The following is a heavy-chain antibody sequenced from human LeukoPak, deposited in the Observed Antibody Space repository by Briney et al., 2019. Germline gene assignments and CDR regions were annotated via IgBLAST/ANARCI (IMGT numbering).Heavy chain of an antibody. Sequence: GGSLRLSCTASGFSFSVYWMTLVRQTPGKGLEWVGNINQDGSETYYVDSVKGRFTISRDNTKNSLYLQMDSLRAEDTAVYYCARFPRILDYWGQGTLVTVSS. D-gene: IGHD5-18*01. CDR2: INQDGSET. CDR1: GFSFSVYW. CDR3: ARFPRILDY. V-gene: IGHV3-7*04. J-gene: IGHJ4*02.